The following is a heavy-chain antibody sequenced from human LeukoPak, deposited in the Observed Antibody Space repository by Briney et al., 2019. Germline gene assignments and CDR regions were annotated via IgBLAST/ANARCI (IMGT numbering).Heavy chain of an antibody. J-gene: IGHJ4*01. CDR3: ARALDYYDSSGPDY. V-gene: IGHV3-30-3*01. D-gene: IGHD3-22*01. Sequence: PGGSLRLSCAASGFTFSSYAMHWVRQAPGKGLEWVAVISYDGSNKYYADSVKGRFTISRDNSKNTLYLQMNSLRAEDTAVYYCARALDYYDSSGPDYWGQEPWSPSPQ. CDR2: ISYDGSNK. CDR1: GFTFSSYA.